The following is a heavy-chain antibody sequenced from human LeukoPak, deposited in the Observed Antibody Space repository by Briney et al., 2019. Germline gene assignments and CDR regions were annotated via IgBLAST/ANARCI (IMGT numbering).Heavy chain of an antibody. CDR2: TFPGGST. CDR1: GLSVSSSY. V-gene: IGHV3-53*01. CDR3: ARYFRSGFVH. D-gene: IGHD3-10*02. Sequence: GGSLRLSCAASGLSVSSSYMSWVRQAPGKGLEWVSNTFPGGSTYSADSVKGRFTLSRDSSKNTIHLQMNSLRAEDTAVYYCARYFRSGFVHWGHGTLVTVSP. J-gene: IGHJ4*01.